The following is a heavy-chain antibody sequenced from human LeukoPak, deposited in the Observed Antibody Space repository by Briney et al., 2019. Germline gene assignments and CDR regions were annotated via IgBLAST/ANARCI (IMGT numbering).Heavy chain of an antibody. CDR1: GFTFTTYG. D-gene: IGHD6-13*01. CDR2: IKQDGSEK. CDR3: ARVRAAAGDLGQFDY. J-gene: IGHJ4*02. V-gene: IGHV3-7*01. Sequence: PGGSLRLSCSASGFTFTTYGMSWVRQAPGKGLEWVANIKQDGSEKYYVDSVKGRFTISRDNAKNSLYLQMNSLRAEDTAVYYCARVRAAAGDLGQFDYWGQGTLVTVSS.